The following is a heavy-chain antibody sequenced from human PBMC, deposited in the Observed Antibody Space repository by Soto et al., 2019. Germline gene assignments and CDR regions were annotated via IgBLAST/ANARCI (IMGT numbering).Heavy chain of an antibody. V-gene: IGHV3-15*01. CDR1: GFTFSTAW. Sequence: EVQLVESGGGLVEPGGSLRLSCAVSGFTFSTAWMTWVRQAPGKGLIWVGRIKSKTDGGTTDYNAPVKGRFTISRDDSKNTLFLQMNSLKIEDTGVYYCTTAADRTMAWGQGTLVTVSS. J-gene: IGHJ4*02. CDR2: IKSKTDGGTT. D-gene: IGHD2-15*01. CDR3: TTAADRTMA.